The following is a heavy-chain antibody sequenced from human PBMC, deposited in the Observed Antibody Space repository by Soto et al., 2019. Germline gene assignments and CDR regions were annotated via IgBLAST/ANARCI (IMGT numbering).Heavy chain of an antibody. V-gene: IGHV3-23*01. CDR1: GFTFSRYA. CDR2: ISGSGGST. CDR3: AKGPYGVPGFDP. J-gene: IGHJ5*02. Sequence: EVQLLESGGGLVQPGGSLRLSCAASGFTFSRYAMSWVRQAPGKGLEWVSAISGSGGSTYYADSVKGRFTISRDNTKNTLYLQMKSLRAEDTAVYYCAKGPYGVPGFDPWGQGTLVTVSS. D-gene: IGHD3-10*01.